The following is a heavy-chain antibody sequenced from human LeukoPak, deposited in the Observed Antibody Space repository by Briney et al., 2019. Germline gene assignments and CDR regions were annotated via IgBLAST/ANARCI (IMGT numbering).Heavy chain of an antibody. V-gene: IGHV3-30*03. CDR3: ARIWFGDPDDAFDI. J-gene: IGHJ3*02. CDR1: GFTFSSYG. D-gene: IGHD3-10*01. CDR2: ISYDGSNK. Sequence: PGGSLRLSCAASGFTFSSYGMHWVRQAPGKGLEWVAVISYDGSNKYYADSVKGRFTISRDNSKNTLYLQMGSLRAEDMAVYYCARIWFGDPDDAFDIWGQGTMVTVSS.